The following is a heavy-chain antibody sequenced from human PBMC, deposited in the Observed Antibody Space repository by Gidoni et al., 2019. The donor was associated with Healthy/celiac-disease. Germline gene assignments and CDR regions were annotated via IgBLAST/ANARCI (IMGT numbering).Heavy chain of an antibody. D-gene: IGHD1-7*01. CDR1: GYSFTSYL. Sequence: EVQLVQSGAEVKKPGESLRISCKGSGYSFTSYLLSWVRQMPGKGLEWMGRIDPSDSYTNYSPSFQGHVTISADKSISTAYLQWSSLKASDTAMYYCARHRAYNWNYGYYYYMDVWGKGTTVTVSS. J-gene: IGHJ6*03. V-gene: IGHV5-10-1*03. CDR2: IDPSDSYT. CDR3: ARHRAYNWNYGYYYYMDV.